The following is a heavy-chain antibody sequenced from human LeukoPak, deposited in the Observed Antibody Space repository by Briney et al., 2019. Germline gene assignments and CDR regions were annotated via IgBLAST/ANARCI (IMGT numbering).Heavy chain of an antibody. J-gene: IGHJ3*02. V-gene: IGHV3-30-3*01. CDR3: ARDRHSIAADAFDI. Sequence: GGSLRLSCAASGFTFSSYAMHWVRQAPGKGLEWVAVISYDGSNKYYADSVKGRFTISRDNSKNTLFLQMNSLRAEDTAVYYCARDRHSIAADAFDIWGQGTMVTVSS. CDR2: ISYDGSNK. CDR1: GFTFSSYA. D-gene: IGHD5-12*01.